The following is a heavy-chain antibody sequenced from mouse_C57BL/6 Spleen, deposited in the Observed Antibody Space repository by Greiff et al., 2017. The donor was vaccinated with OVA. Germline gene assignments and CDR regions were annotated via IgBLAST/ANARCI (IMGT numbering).Heavy chain of an antibody. V-gene: IGHV6-6*01. CDR3: TRSSGDYGSSSFAY. Sequence: EVQLQQSGGGLVQPGGSMKLSCAASGFTFSDAWMDWVRQSPEKGLEWVAEIRNKANNHATYYAESVKGRFTISRDDSKSSVYLQMNSLRAEDTGIYYCTRSSGDYGSSSFAYWGQGTLVTVSA. CDR1: GFTFSDAW. CDR2: IRNKANNHAT. J-gene: IGHJ3*01. D-gene: IGHD1-1*01.